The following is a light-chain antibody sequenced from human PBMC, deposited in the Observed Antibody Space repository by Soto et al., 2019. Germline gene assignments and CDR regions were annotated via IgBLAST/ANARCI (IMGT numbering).Light chain of an antibody. J-gene: IGKJ4*01. CDR3: RQYNNWPLT. CDR2: AAL. CDR1: QGVSSK. Sequence: EIVVTQSPATLSVSPGERATLSCITSQGVSSKIAWYQQKPGQAPRLLIYAALIRATGVPARFSGSGSGTEFTLTISSLQSEDFAVYYCRQYNNWPLTFGGGTKVDIK. V-gene: IGKV3-15*01.